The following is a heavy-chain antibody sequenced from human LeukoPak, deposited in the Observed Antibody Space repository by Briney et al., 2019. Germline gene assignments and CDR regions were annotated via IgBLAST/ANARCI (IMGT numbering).Heavy chain of an antibody. V-gene: IGHV1-69*05. J-gene: IGHJ4*02. D-gene: IGHD3-10*01. Sequence: ASVKVSCKASGGTFSSYAISWVRQAPGQGLEWMGGIIPIFGTANYAQKSRGRVTITTDESTSTAYMELSSLRSEDTAVYYCARGALDEPGTYDYWGQGTLVTVSS. CDR3: ARGALDEPGTYDY. CDR2: IIPIFGTA. CDR1: GGTFSSYA.